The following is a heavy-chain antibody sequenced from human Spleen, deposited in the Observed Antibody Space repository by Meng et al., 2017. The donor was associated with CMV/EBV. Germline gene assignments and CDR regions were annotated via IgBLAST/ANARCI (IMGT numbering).Heavy chain of an antibody. CDR1: GFSLSTSGMR. J-gene: IGHJ6*02. CDR2: IDWDDDK. CDR3: ARSASNYYYYGMDV. Sequence: SGPPLVKPTQTLTLTCTFSGFSLSTSGMRVSWIRQPPGKALEWLARIDWDDDKFFSTSLRTRLTISKDTSKNQVVLTMTNMDPVDTATYYCARSASNYYYYGMDVWGQGTTVTVSS. V-gene: IGHV2-70D*14.